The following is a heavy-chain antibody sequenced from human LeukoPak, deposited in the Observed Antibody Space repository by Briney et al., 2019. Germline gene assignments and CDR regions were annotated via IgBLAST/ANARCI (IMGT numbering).Heavy chain of an antibody. Sequence: GGSLRLSCAASGFTFSSYWMSWVRQAPGKGLEWVANIKQDGSEKYYVDSVKGRFTISRDNAKNSLYLHMNSLRAEDTAAYFCARGQTTMTNWGQGTLVTVSS. CDR2: IKQDGSEK. CDR3: ARGQTTMTN. D-gene: IGHD4-17*01. CDR1: GFTFSSYW. V-gene: IGHV3-7*03. J-gene: IGHJ4*02.